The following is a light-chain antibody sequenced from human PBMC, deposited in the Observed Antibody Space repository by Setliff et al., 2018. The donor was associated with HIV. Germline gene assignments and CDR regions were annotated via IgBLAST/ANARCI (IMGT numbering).Light chain of an antibody. CDR1: SSDVGGYNY. J-gene: IGLJ1*01. Sequence: ALTQPRSVSVSPGQSVTISCTGTSSDVGGYNYVSWYQQHPGKAPKLMIYDVTKRPSGVPDRFSGSKSGNTASLTISGLPTDDEADYYCCSYAGSRAFDVFGTGTKVTVL. V-gene: IGLV2-11*01. CDR2: DVT. CDR3: CSYAGSRAFDV.